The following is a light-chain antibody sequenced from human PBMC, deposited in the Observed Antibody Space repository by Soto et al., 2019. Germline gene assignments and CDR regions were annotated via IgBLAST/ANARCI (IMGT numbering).Light chain of an antibody. CDR1: SSNIGNDY. CDR3: ATSDSTLNAGV. J-gene: IGLJ3*02. Sequence: QSVLTQPPSVSAAPGQKVTISCSGGSSNIGNDYVAWYLQHPGAAPKLLIYENDKRPSGILDRFSGSKSGTSATLGITGLQTGDEDDYYCATSDSTLNAGVFGGGTKLTVL. CDR2: END. V-gene: IGLV1-51*01.